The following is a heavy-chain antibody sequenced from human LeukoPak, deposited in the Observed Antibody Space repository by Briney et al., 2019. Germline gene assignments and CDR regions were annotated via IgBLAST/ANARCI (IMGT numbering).Heavy chain of an antibody. CDR2: IKQDGSEK. CDR3: AALAYCGGDCYSGYLDY. Sequence: PGGSLRLSCAASGFTFSSYWMRWVRPAPGKGVAWVANIKQDGSEKYYVDSVKGRFTISRDNAKNSLYLQMNSLRAEDTAVYYCAALAYCGGDCYSGYLDYWGQGTLVTVSS. V-gene: IGHV3-7*01. CDR1: GFTFSSYW. D-gene: IGHD2-21*02. J-gene: IGHJ4*02.